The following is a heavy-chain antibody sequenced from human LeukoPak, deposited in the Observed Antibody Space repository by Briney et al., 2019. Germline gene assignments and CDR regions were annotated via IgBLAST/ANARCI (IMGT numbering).Heavy chain of an antibody. J-gene: IGHJ5*02. CDR1: GGSISSGGYS. Sequence: SETLSLTCAVSGGSISSGGYSWSWIRQPPGKGLEWIGYIYHSGSTYYNPSLKSRVTISVDRSKNQFSLKLSSMTAADTAVYYCTLFGNGWFDPRGQGTLVTVSS. CDR2: IYHSGST. V-gene: IGHV4-30-2*01. CDR3: TLFGNGWFDP. D-gene: IGHD1-1*01.